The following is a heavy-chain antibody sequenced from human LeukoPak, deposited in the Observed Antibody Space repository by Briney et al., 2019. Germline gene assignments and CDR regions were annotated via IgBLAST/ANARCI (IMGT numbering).Heavy chain of an antibody. CDR3: ARVILVSQTDYFDY. D-gene: IGHD2-15*01. J-gene: IGHJ4*02. Sequence: GGSLRLSRTASGLTVSDNYMSWVRQPPGKELEWVAIIYSNGSPYYVESVEGRFTISRDNSKNTVFLQINSLRAEDTAVYFCARVILVSQTDYFDYWGQGSLVTVSS. CDR1: GLTVSDNY. V-gene: IGHV3-53*01. CDR2: IYSNGSP.